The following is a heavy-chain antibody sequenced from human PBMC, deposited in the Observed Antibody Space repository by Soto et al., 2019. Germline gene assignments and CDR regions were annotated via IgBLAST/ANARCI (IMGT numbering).Heavy chain of an antibody. D-gene: IGHD6-13*01. CDR2: ISSGGGST. CDR1: GFTFSDYS. Sequence: GGSLRLSCAASGFTFSDYSMNWVRQAPGEGLEWVSCISSGGGSTYFADSVKGRFTISRDNSKNTSYLQMNSLRAEDTAVYYCAKPKYTNTWYFDNWGQGTLVTVSS. J-gene: IGHJ4*02. CDR3: AKPKYTNTWYFDN. V-gene: IGHV3-23*01.